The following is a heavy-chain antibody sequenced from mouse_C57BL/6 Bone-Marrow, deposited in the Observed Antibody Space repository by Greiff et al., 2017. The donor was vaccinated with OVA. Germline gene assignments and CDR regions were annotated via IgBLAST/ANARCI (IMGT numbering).Heavy chain of an antibody. Sequence: QVQLKESGPGLVAPSQSLSITCTVSGFSLTSYGVDWVRQSPGKGLEWLGVIWGVGSTNYNSAPKSRLSISKDNSKSQVFLKMNSLQTDDTAMYXCASFYYGSSYGFAYWGQGTLVTVSA. V-gene: IGHV2-6*01. CDR1: GFSLTSYG. D-gene: IGHD1-1*01. CDR2: IWGVGST. J-gene: IGHJ3*01. CDR3: ASFYYGSSYGFAY.